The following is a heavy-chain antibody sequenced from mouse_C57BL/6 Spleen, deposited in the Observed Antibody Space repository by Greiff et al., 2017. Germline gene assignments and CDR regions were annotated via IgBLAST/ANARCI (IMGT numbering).Heavy chain of an antibody. CDR3: ARGGYDEDYAMDY. CDR2: ILPGSGST. V-gene: IGHV1-9*01. J-gene: IGHJ4*01. D-gene: IGHD2-2*01. CDR1: GYTFTGYW. Sequence: VQLQQSGAELMKPGASVKLSCKATGYTFTGYWIEWVKQRPGHGLEWIGEILPGSGSTNYNEKFKGKATFTADKSSNTAYMQLSSLTTEDSAIYYCARGGYDEDYAMDYWGQGTSVPVSS.